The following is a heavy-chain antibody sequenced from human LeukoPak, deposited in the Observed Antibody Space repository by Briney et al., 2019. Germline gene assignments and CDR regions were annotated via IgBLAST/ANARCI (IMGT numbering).Heavy chain of an antibody. CDR2: ISSSSSYI. V-gene: IGHV3-21*01. CDR3: ASGIAAAGTTRGDY. D-gene: IGHD6-13*01. Sequence: GGSLRLSCAASGFTFSSYGMHWVRQAPGKGLEGVSSISSSSSYIYYADSVKGRFTISRDNAKNSLYLQMNSLRAEDTAVYYCASGIAAAGTTRGDYWGQGTLVTVSS. CDR1: GFTFSSYG. J-gene: IGHJ4*02.